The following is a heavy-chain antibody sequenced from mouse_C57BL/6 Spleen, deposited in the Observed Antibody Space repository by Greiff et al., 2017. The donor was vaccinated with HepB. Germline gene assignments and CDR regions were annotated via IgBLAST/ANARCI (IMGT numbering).Heavy chain of an antibody. V-gene: IGHV1-52*01. CDR3: ARDDYGGRRFAY. CDR2: IDPSDSET. J-gene: IGHJ3*01. D-gene: IGHD2-4*01. CDR1: GYTFTSYW. Sequence: VQLKQPGAELVRPGSSVKLSCKASGYTFTSYWMHWVKQRPIQGLEWIGNIDPSDSETHYNQKFKDKATLTVDKSSSTAYMQLSSLTSEDSAVYYCARDDYGGRRFAYWGQGTLVTVSA.